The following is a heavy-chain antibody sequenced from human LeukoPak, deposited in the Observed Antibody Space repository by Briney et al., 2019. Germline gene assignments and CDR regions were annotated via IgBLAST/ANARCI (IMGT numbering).Heavy chain of an antibody. J-gene: IGHJ4*02. D-gene: IGHD1-26*01. Sequence: GGSLRLSCRASGFDFNIHAMNWVRQAPGQGLEWVAVISYDVNRALYADSVKGRFTISRDNSKNTLYLQMNSLRAEDTAVYYCATPIVGARVDYWGQGTLVTVSS. CDR3: ATPIVGARVDY. V-gene: IGHV3-30-3*01. CDR1: GFDFNIHA. CDR2: ISYDVNRA.